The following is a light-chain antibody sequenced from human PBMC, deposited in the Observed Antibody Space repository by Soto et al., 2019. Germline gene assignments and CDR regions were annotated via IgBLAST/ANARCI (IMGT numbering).Light chain of an antibody. CDR3: QQSYSTPQDT. CDR1: QSISSY. Sequence: DIQMTQSPSSLSASVGDRVTITCRASQSISSYLNWYQQKPGKAPKLLIYAASSLQSGVRSRFSGSGSGTDFTLTISSLQPEDFATYYCQQSYSTPQDTFGQGTKLESK. V-gene: IGKV1-39*01. J-gene: IGKJ2*01. CDR2: AAS.